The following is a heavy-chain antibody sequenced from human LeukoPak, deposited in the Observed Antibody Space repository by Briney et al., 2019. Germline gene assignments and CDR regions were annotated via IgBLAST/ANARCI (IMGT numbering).Heavy chain of an antibody. D-gene: IGHD3-22*01. J-gene: IGHJ3*02. CDR3: AKEVDSSGYYYSSSPGAFDI. V-gene: IGHV3-7*01. CDR2: IKDDGNEE. CDR1: GFTFSSYW. Sequence: PGGSLRLSCAASGFTFSSYWMSWVRQAPGKGLEWVANIKDDGNEEYYVDSVRGRFTISRDNAKNSLYLQMNSLRADDTAVYYCAKEVDSSGYYYSSSPGAFDIWGQGTMVSVSS.